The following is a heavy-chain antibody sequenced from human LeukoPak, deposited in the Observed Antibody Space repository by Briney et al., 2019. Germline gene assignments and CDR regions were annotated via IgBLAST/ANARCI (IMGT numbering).Heavy chain of an antibody. CDR1: GGSFSGYY. CDR2: INHSGST. CDR3: ASTVTTGNAFDI. D-gene: IGHD4-4*01. J-gene: IGHJ3*02. V-gene: IGHV4-34*01. Sequence: SETLSLTCAVYGGSFSGYYWSWIRQPPGKGLEWIGEINHSGSTNYNPSLKSRVTISVDTSKNQFSLKLSSVTAADTAVYYCASTVTTGNAFDIWGQGTMVTVSS.